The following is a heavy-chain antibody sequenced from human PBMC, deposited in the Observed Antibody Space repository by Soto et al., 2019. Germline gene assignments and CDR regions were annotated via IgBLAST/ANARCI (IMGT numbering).Heavy chain of an antibody. CDR1: GGSISSYY. CDR2: IYYSGST. J-gene: IGHJ5*02. CDR3: ARAPFDFWSGYYPNWFDP. V-gene: IGHV4-59*01. Sequence: SETLSLTCTVSGGSISSYYWSWIRQPPGKGLEWIGYIYYSGSTNYNPSLKSRVTISVDTSKNQFSLKLSSVTAADTAVYYCARAPFDFWSGYYPNWFDPWGQGTLVTVS. D-gene: IGHD3-3*01.